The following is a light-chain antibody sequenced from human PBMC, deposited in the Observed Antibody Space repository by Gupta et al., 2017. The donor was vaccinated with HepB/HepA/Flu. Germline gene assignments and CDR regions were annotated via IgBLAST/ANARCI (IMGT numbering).Light chain of an antibody. CDR3: QQYNNWPPNT. Sequence: ATLSVSPGERATLSCRASQSVSSNLAWYQQKPGQAPRLLMYGESTRATGIPARFSGSGSGTEFTLTISSLQSEDFAVYYCQQYNNWPPNTFGQGTTLEIK. CDR1: QSVSSN. V-gene: IGKV3-15*01. CDR2: GES. J-gene: IGKJ2*01.